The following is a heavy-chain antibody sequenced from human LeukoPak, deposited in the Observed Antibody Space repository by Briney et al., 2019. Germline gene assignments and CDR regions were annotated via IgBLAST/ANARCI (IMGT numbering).Heavy chain of an antibody. CDR2: ICGGGGST. D-gene: IGHD2-15*01. J-gene: IGHJ4*02. V-gene: IGHV3-43*02. CDR3: AKDMSCSGGSCYSFDY. Sequence: PGGSLRLSCAASGFTFDDYAMHWVRQAPGKGLEWVSLICGGGGSTYYADSVKGRFTNSRDNSKNSLYLQMSSLRTEDTALYYCAKDMSCSGGSCYSFDYWGQGTLVTVSS. CDR1: GFTFDDYA.